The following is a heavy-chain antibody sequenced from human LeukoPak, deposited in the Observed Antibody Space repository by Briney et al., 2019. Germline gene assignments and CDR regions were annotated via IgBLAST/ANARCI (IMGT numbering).Heavy chain of an antibody. CDR2: IYYSGST. J-gene: IGHJ6*02. CDR3: ARDLHYYVAMDV. CDR1: GGSISSGAYY. D-gene: IGHD3-10*02. Sequence: SETLSLTCTVSGGSISSGAYYWSWIRQHPGKGLEWIGYIYYSGSTYYNPSLKSRVTISVDTSKNQFSLKLSSVTAADTVVYYCARDLHYYVAMDVWGQGTTVTVSS. V-gene: IGHV4-31*03.